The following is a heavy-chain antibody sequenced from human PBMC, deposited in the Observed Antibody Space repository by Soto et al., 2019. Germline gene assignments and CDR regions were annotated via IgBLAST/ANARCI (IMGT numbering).Heavy chain of an antibody. CDR3: AARRRGREFDY. CDR1: GGSISSGGYS. CDR2: IYHSGST. V-gene: IGHV4-30-2*01. Sequence: SETLSLTCAVSGGSISSGGYSWSWIRQPPGKGLEWIGYIYHSGSTYYNPSLKSRVTISVDRSKNQFSLKLSSVTAADTAVYYCAARRRGREFDYWGQGTLVTVSS. D-gene: IGHD3-10*01. J-gene: IGHJ4*02.